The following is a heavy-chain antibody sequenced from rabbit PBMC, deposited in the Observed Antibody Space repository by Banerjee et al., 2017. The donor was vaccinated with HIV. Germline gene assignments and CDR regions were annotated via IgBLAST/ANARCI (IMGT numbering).Heavy chain of an antibody. CDR3: ARDVTWGDWDL. Sequence: QEQLEESGGDLVKPEGSLTLTCTASGFSLSSGAMSWVRQAPGKGLEWIACSNTDNGNRYYASWAKGRFTISKTSSTTVTLQMTSLTAADTATYFCARDVTWGDWDLWGPGTLVTVS. CDR1: GFSLSSGAM. D-gene: IGHD4-1*01. V-gene: IGHV1S45*01. J-gene: IGHJ4*01. CDR2: SNTDNGNR.